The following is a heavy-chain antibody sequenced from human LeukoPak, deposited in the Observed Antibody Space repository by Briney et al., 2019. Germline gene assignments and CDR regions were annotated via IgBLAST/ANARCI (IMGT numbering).Heavy chain of an antibody. D-gene: IGHD3-3*01. J-gene: IGHJ4*02. CDR3: ARWDYDFWSGYYYFDY. V-gene: IGHV4-39*01. CDR2: IYYSGST. CDR1: GGSISSSSYY. Sequence: PSETPSLTCTVSGGSISSSSYYWGWIRQPPGKGLEWIGSIYYSGSTYYNPSLKSRVTISVDTSKNQFSLKLSSVTAADTAVYYCARWDYDFWSGYYYFDYWGQGTLVTVSS.